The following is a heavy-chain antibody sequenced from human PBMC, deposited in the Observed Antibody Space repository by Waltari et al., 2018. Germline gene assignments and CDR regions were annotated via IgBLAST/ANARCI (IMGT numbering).Heavy chain of an antibody. CDR2: INHGGIT. D-gene: IGHD3-10*01. CDR1: GGSFSGYY. V-gene: IGHV4-34*01. CDR3: GRGYGSKVDY. J-gene: IGHJ4*02. Sequence: QVQLQQWGAGLLKPSETLSLTCTVYGGSFSGYYWSWIRQSPGRGLEWIGEINHGGITTSNRALKSRLTISIDTYKNQFALTLTSVTAAETAVYYCGRGYGSKVDYWGQGTLVTVSS.